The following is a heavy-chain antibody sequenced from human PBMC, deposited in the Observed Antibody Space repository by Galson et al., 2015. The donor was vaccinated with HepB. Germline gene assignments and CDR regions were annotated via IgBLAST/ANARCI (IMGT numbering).Heavy chain of an antibody. CDR2: IIPIFDRT. CDR1: GGTFSSYT. J-gene: IGHJ6*02. CDR3: AGADRANSYYYALDV. Sequence: SVKVSCKAFGGTFSSYTISWVRQAPGQGLEWMGRIIPIFDRTDYAQNFQGRVTITADKSTSTAYMELSSLRSDDTGVYYCAGADRANSYYYALDVWGQGTTVTVSS. V-gene: IGHV1-69*02.